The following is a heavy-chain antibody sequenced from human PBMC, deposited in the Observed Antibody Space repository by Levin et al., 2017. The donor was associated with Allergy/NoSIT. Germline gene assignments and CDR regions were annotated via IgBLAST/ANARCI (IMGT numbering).Heavy chain of an antibody. CDR1: GYTFTSYG. J-gene: IGHJ6*02. V-gene: IGHV1-18*01. CDR3: ARDGIYDFWSGYPTLTHQYYDYGMDV. Sequence: ASVKVSCKASGYTFTSYGISWVRQAPGQGLEWMGWISAYNGNTNYAQKLQGRVTMTTDTSTSTAYMELRSLRSDDTAVYYCARDGIYDFWSGYPTLTHQYYDYGMDVWGQGTTVTVSS. CDR2: ISAYNGNT. D-gene: IGHD3-3*01.